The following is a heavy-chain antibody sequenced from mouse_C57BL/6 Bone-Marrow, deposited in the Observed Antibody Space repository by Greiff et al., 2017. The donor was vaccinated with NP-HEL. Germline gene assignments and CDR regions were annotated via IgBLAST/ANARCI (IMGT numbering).Heavy chain of an antibody. D-gene: IGHD6-2*01. V-gene: IGHV1-61*01. Sequence: QVQLQQPGAELVRPGSSVKLSCKASGYTFTSYWMDWVKQRPGQGLEWIGNIYPSDSETHYNQKFKDKATLTVDKSSSTAYMQLSSLTSEDSAVYYCARSAVVSGYFGVWGTGTTVTVAS. J-gene: IGHJ1*03. CDR1: GYTFTSYW. CDR3: ARSAVVSGYFGV. CDR2: IYPSDSET.